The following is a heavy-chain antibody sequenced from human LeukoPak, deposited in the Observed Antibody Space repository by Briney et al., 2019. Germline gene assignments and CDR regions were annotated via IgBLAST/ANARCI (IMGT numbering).Heavy chain of an antibody. CDR3: AKDLLPVAGTSADY. Sequence: PGRSLRLSCAASGFTFSSYGMHWVRQAPGKGLEWVAVISYDGSNKYYADSVKGRFTISRDNSKNTLYLQMNSLRAEDTAVYHCAKDLLPVAGTSADYWGQGTLVTVSS. D-gene: IGHD6-19*01. J-gene: IGHJ4*02. V-gene: IGHV3-30*18. CDR2: ISYDGSNK. CDR1: GFTFSSYG.